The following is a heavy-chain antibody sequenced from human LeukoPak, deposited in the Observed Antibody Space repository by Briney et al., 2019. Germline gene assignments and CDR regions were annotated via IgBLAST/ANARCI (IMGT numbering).Heavy chain of an antibody. D-gene: IGHD2-2*01. J-gene: IGHJ5*02. CDR2: IYYSGST. CDR1: GGSISSYY. CDR3: ARVGNAHSSGCPSCYHTAFDP. Sequence: SETLSLTCPVSGGSISSYYWSWIRQPPGKGLEWIGYIYYSGSTNYNPSFKSRVTISVDTSKNQFSLKLSSVTAADTAVYYCARVGNAHSSGCPSCYHTAFDPWGQGTLVTVSS. V-gene: IGHV4-59*01.